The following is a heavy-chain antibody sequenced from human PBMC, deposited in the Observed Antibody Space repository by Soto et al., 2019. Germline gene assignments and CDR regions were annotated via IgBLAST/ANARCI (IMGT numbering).Heavy chain of an antibody. J-gene: IGHJ5*02. CDR3: ARVGCSGGSRYSVSGWFDP. Sequence: QVQLQESGPGLVKPSETLSLTCTVSGGSISSYYWSWIRQPPGKGLEWIGYIYYSGSTNYNPSLTNRVVISVDTAKNQFSLNLSSVTAANTAVYYCARVGCSGGSRYSVSGWFDPWGQGTLVTVSS. CDR2: IYYSGST. V-gene: IGHV4-59*01. CDR1: GGSISSYY. D-gene: IGHD2-15*01.